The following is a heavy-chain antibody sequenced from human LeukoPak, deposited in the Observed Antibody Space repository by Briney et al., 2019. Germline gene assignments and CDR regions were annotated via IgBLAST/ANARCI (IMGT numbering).Heavy chain of an antibody. CDR3: TRIAFIAVAGAFDI. CDR1: GFSFTSYE. CDR2: ISSGGRTI. Sequence: GGSLRLSCVASGFSFTSYEMIWVRQAPGKGPEWISYISSGGRTIKDADSVKGRFTISRDNAKNSLYLQMNNLRGEDTAIYYCTRIAFIAVAGAFDIWGQGTMVTVSS. V-gene: IGHV3-48*03. D-gene: IGHD6-19*01. J-gene: IGHJ3*02.